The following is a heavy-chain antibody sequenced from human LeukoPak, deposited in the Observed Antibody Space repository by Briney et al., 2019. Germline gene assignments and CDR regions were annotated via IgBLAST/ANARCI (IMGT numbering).Heavy chain of an antibody. CDR1: GYTISDYF. Sequence: ASVKVSCKASGYTISDYFMHWVRQAPGQGLEWMGWINPNTNGINYAQKFQGRVIMTRDTSINTAYVELRSLTSDDTAIYYCASARYSGHEPFDFWGQGTLVTVST. V-gene: IGHV1-2*02. J-gene: IGHJ4*02. CDR2: INPNTNGI. D-gene: IGHD5-12*01. CDR3: ASARYSGHEPFDF.